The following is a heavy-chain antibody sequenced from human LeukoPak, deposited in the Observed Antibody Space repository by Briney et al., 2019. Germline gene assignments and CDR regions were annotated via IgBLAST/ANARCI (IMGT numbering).Heavy chain of an antibody. J-gene: IGHJ6*03. V-gene: IGHV3-48*03. Sequence: GGSLRLSCAASGFTFSSYEMNWVRQAPGKGLEWISYISSSGSTIYYADSVKGRFTISRDNAKNSLYLQMNSLRAEDTAVYYCARDGGYYYYMDVWGKGTTVTISS. CDR1: GFTFSSYE. CDR3: ARDGGYYYYMDV. CDR2: ISSSGSTI. D-gene: IGHD3-3*01.